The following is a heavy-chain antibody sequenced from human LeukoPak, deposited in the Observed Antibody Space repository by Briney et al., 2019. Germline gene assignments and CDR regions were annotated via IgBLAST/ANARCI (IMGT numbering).Heavy chain of an antibody. D-gene: IGHD5-24*01. Sequence: SETLSLTCTVSGASINSYHWSWIRQPPGKALEWIGYSSYTGSPKYTPSLKSRVIMSKDTSTNQISLKLSAVPAADTAVYYCARGDGYSPGFDTWGQGTLVTVSS. CDR3: ARGDGYSPGFDT. CDR2: SSYTGSP. V-gene: IGHV4-59*01. J-gene: IGHJ5*02. CDR1: GASINSYH.